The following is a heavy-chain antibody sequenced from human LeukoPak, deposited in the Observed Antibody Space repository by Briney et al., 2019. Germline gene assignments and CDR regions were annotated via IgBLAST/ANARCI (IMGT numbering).Heavy chain of an antibody. V-gene: IGHV3-30*02. CDR2: IRYDGSNK. J-gene: IGHJ5*02. D-gene: IGHD3-22*01. Sequence: PGRSLRLSCAASGFTFSSYAMHCVRQAPAKALEWVPFIRYDGSNKYYADSVKGRFTISRDNSKNTLYLQMNSLRAEDTAVYYCAKASDEYYYDSSGYHNWFDPWGQGTLVTVSS. CDR1: GFTFSSYA. CDR3: AKASDEYYYDSSGYHNWFDP.